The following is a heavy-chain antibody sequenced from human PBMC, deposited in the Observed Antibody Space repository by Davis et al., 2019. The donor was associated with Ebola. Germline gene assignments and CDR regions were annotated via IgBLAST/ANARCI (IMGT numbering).Heavy chain of an antibody. CDR2: IYYSGST. CDR1: GGSINNYF. Sequence: SETLSLTCTVSGGSINNYFWSWIRQPPGKGLEWIGYIYYSGSTNYNPSLKSRATISVDTSRNQFSLRLSSVTAADTAVYYCAVYTVVVTDIRAEYFQHWGQGTLATVSS. V-gene: IGHV4-59*01. CDR3: AVYTVVVTDIRAEYFQH. D-gene: IGHD2-21*02. J-gene: IGHJ1*01.